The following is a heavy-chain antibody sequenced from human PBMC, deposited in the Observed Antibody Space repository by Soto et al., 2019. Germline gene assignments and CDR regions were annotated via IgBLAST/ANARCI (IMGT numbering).Heavy chain of an antibody. CDR2: IWYDGSNK. V-gene: IGHV3-33*01. J-gene: IGHJ6*03. Sequence: GGSLRLSCAASGFTFSSYGMHWVRQAPGKGLEWVAVIWYDGSNKYYADSVKGRFTISRDNSKNTLYLQMNSLRAEDTAVYYCARDDLIVVVPAAPSGYMDVWGKGTTVTV. D-gene: IGHD2-2*01. CDR3: ARDDLIVVVPAAPSGYMDV. CDR1: GFTFSSYG.